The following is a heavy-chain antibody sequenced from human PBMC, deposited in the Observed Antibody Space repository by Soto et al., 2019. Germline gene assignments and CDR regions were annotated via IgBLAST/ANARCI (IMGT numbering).Heavy chain of an antibody. CDR1: GYTFTRNG. V-gene: IGHV1-18*01. CDR2: ISPNSGNI. Sequence: QVHLVQSGAEVKKPGASVNVSCKTSGYTFTRNGIIWVRQAPGQGLEWMGWISPNSGNIKYAQKLQGRVIMTTDTSTSTAYMELRSLRFDDTAVYYCVKDRDSNSWPSRDVWGPGTTVTVSS. D-gene: IGHD3-22*01. CDR3: VKDRDSNSWPSRDV. J-gene: IGHJ6*02.